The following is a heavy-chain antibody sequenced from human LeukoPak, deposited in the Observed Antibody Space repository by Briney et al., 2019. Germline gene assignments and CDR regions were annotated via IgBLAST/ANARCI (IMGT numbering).Heavy chain of an antibody. CDR1: GFTFSSYS. CDR2: ISSSSSTI. CDR3: AREKASTTGTTDYDY. D-gene: IGHD1-1*01. V-gene: IGHV3-48*01. J-gene: IGHJ4*02. Sequence: GGSLRLSCAAPGFTFSSYSMNWVRQAPGKGLEWVSYISSSSSTIYYADSVKGRFTISRDNAKNSLYLQMNSLRAGDTAVYYCAREKASTTGTTDYDYWGQGTLVTVSS.